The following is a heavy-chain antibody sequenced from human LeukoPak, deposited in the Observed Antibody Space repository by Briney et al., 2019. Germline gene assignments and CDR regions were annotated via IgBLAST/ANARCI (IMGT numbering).Heavy chain of an antibody. Sequence: ASVKVSCKASGYTFTSYGISWVRQAPGQGLEWMGWISAYNGNPNYAQKLQGRVTMTTDTSTSTAHMELRSLRSDDTAVYYCASVVPAAIPGDYYYGMDVWGQGTTVTVSS. D-gene: IGHD2-2*02. J-gene: IGHJ6*02. CDR1: GYTFTSYG. V-gene: IGHV1-18*01. CDR2: ISAYNGNP. CDR3: ASVVPAAIPGDYYYGMDV.